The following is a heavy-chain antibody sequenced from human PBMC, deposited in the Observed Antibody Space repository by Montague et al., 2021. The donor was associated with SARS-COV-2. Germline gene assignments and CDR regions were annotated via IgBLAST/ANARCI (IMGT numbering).Heavy chain of an antibody. CDR2: TYYSGSA. CDR3: ARDFVVRGVSYGMDV. J-gene: IGHJ6*02. D-gene: IGHD3-10*02. CDR1: GASINAYY. V-gene: IGHV4-59*12. Sequence: SETLSLTCTVSGASINAYYWTWIRQPPGKGLEYIGFTYYSGSANYNPSLKSRVTISVDTSKNQFSLKLSSVTAADTAVYYCARDFVVRGVSYGMDVWGQGTTVTVSS.